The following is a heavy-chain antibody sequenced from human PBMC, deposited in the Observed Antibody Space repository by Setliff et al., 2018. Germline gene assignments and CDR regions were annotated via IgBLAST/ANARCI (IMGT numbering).Heavy chain of an antibody. Sequence: SETLSLTCAVYGGSFSGYYWSWIRQPAGKGLEWIGHIYIGGSANYNPSLKSRVTMSIDTSKNQFSLKLNSVTAADMAVHYCAREQWLDPPGYYYMDVWAKGTTVTVSS. D-gene: IGHD6-19*01. V-gene: IGHV4-4*07. CDR1: GGSFSGYY. CDR3: AREQWLDPPGYYYMDV. CDR2: IYIGGSA. J-gene: IGHJ6*03.